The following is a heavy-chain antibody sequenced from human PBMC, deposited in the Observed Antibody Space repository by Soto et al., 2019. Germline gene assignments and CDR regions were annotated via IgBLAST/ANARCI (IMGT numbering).Heavy chain of an antibody. J-gene: IGHJ4*02. V-gene: IGHV4-39*01. D-gene: IGHD2-15*01. CDR1: GGSISSSSYY. CDR3: ARHRGCSGGSCYYYFDY. CDR2: IYYSGST. Sequence: SETLSLTCTVSGGSISSSSYYWGWIRQPPGKGLEWIGSIYYSGSTYYNPSLKSRVTISVDTSKNQFSLKRSSVTAADTAVYYCARHRGCSGGSCYYYFDYWGQGTLVTVSS.